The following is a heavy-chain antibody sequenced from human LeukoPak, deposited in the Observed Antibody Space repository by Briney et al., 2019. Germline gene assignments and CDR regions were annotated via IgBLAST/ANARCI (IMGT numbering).Heavy chain of an antibody. CDR1: GFTFSNFW. CDR2: IYGDGSFT. Sequence: GGSLRLSCAASGFTFSNFWMHWVRQAPGKGLVWVALIYGDGSFTRYADSVKGRFTISRDNAKNTVYLQMNSLRVEDTAVYYCAKDGGTVCHVINYSFDSWGQGTLVTVSS. V-gene: IGHV3-74*01. J-gene: IGHJ4*02. D-gene: IGHD1-1*01. CDR3: AKDGGTVCHVINYSFDS.